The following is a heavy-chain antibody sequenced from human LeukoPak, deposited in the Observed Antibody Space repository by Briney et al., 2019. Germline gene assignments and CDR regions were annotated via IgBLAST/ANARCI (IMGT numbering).Heavy chain of an antibody. CDR3: ARIGYYDFWSGYYGHHDAFDI. CDR1: GYTLTELS. J-gene: IGHJ3*02. D-gene: IGHD3-3*01. Sequence: ASVKVSCKVSGYTLTELSMHWVRQAPGKGLEWMGGFDPEDGETIYAQKFQGRVTMTRNTSISTAYMELSSLRSEDTAVYYCARIGYYDFWSGYYGHHDAFDIWGQGTMVTVSS. V-gene: IGHV1-24*01. CDR2: FDPEDGET.